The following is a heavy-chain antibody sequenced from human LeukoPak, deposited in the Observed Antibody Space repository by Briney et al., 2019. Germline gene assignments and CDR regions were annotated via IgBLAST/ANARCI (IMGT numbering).Heavy chain of an antibody. CDR1: GFSVNYNY. J-gene: IGHJ4*02. CDR3: AKGYCASTTCYARFEN. D-gene: IGHD2-2*01. V-gene: IGHV3-53*01. Sequence: GGSLRLSCAASGFSVNYNYMSWVRQAPGKGLEWVSVLYSSGSTYYADSVKGRFTISRDNSKNTLFLQMSSLRAEDTAVYYCAKGYCASTTCYARFENWGQGTLVTVSS. CDR2: LYSSGST.